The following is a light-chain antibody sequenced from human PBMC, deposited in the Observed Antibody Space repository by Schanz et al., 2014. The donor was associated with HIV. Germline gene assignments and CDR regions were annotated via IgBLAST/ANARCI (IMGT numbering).Light chain of an antibody. CDR1: QSISSW. J-gene: IGKJ2*01. V-gene: IGKV1-5*03. Sequence: DIQMTQSPSTLSASVGDRVTITCRARQSISSWLAWYQQKPGKAPKLLIYKASSLQSGVPSRFSGSGSGTDFTLSISSLQPDDFATYYCLQYDDESYTFGQGTKLEI. CDR3: LQYDDESYT. CDR2: KAS.